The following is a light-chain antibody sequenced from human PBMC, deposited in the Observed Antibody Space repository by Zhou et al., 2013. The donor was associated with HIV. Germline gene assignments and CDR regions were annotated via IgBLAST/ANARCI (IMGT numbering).Light chain of an antibody. CDR1: QSISSY. CDR3: QQSYSNSVS. V-gene: IGKV1-39*01. Sequence: DIQMTQSPSSLSASVGDRVTITCRGSQSISSYLNWYQQKPGKAPKLLIYAASSLQSGVPSRFSGSGSGTDFTLTISNLQPEDFATYYCQQSYSNSVSFGQGTKLAIK. J-gene: IGKJ2*03. CDR2: AAS.